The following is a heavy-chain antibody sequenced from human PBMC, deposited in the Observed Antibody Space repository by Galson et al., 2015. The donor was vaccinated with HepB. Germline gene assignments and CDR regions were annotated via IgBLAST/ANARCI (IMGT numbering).Heavy chain of an antibody. D-gene: IGHD3-16*01. CDR1: GFTVSSNY. V-gene: IGHV3-53*04. J-gene: IGHJ4*02. CDR2: IYSGGST. Sequence: SLRLSCAASGFTVSSNYMSWVRQAPGKGLEWVSVIYSGGSTYYADSVKGRFTISRHNSKNTLYLQMNSLRAEDTAVYYCARDGGHSKYGASDCWGPGTLVSVSS. CDR3: ARDGGHSKYGASDC.